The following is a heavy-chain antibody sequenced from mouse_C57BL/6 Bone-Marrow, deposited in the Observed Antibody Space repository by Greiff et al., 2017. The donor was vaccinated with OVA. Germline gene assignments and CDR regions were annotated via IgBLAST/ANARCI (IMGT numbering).Heavy chain of an antibody. CDR2: IDPENGDT. D-gene: IGHD2-5*01. CDR3: TTPYDSNLRWYFDV. Sequence: EVKLMESGAELVRPGASVKLSCTASGFNIKDDYMHWVKQRPEQGLEWIGWIDPENGDTEYASKFQGKATITADPSSNTAYLQLSSLTSEDTAVYYCTTPYDSNLRWYFDVWGTGTTVTVSS. V-gene: IGHV14-4*01. CDR1: GFNIKDDY. J-gene: IGHJ1*03.